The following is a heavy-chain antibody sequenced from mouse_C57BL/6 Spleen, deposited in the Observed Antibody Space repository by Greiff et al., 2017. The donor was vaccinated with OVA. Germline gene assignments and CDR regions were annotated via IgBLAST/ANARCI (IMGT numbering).Heavy chain of an antibody. CDR1: GYAFSSSW. J-gene: IGHJ3*01. V-gene: IGHV1-82*01. CDR3: ARRDSDRTWFAY. CDR2: IYPGDGDT. Sequence: QVQLKQSGPELVKPGASVKISCKASGYAFSSSWMNWVKQRPGKGLEWIGRIYPGDGDTNYNGKFKGKATLTADKSSSTAYMQLSSLTSEDSAVYFCARRDSDRTWFAYWGQGTLVTVSA.